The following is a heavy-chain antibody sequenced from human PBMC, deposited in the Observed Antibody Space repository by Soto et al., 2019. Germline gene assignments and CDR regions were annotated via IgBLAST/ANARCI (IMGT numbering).Heavy chain of an antibody. CDR1: GFTFTSHS. J-gene: IGHJ4*02. CDR2: ISSSNNII. V-gene: IGHV3-48*02. D-gene: IGHD3-16*01. Sequence: EVQLLESGGGLVQPGGSLRLSCAASGFTFTSHSMNWVRQAPGKGLEWVSYISSSNNIIYYADSVKGRFTISRDNAKNSLYLQMNSLRDEDSAVYYCARYVFGGYGFDHWGQGTLVTVSS. CDR3: ARYVFGGYGFDH.